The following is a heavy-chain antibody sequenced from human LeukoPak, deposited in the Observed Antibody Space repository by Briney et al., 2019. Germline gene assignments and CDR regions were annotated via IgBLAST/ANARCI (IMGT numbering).Heavy chain of an antibody. CDR3: ARLRYYDFWSGYYRSYYYMDV. CDR1: GGSISSYY. V-gene: IGHV4-4*09. Sequence: SETLSLTCTVSGGSISSYYWSWIRQPPGKGLEWIGYIYTSGSTNYNPSLKSRVTISVDTSKNQFSLKLSSVTAADTAVYYCARLRYYDFWSGYYRSYYYMDVWGKGTTVTVSS. J-gene: IGHJ6*03. CDR2: IYTSGST. D-gene: IGHD3-3*01.